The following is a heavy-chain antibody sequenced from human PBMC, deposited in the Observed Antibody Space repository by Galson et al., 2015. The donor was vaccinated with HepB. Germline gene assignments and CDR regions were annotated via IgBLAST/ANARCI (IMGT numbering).Heavy chain of an antibody. CDR3: TRRPGDWFAP. CDR1: GFIFGRYW. J-gene: IGHJ5*02. V-gene: IGHV3-74*01. CDR2: MNSDGSST. Sequence: SLRLSCAASGFIFGRYWMHWVRQAPGKGLEWVSRMNSDGSSTTYADSVKGRFTISRDNAKNTLYLQMNSLRAEDTAVYYCTRRPGDWFAPWGQGTLVIVSS.